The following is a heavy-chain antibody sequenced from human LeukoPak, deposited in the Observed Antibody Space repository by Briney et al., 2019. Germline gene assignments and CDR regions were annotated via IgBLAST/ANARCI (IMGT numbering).Heavy chain of an antibody. CDR3: ARTLLYYSGGNCYPTRFDY. CDR1: GFTFSDYY. V-gene: IGHV3-11*04. J-gene: IGHJ4*02. D-gene: IGHD2-15*01. Sequence: GGSLRLSCTVSGFTFSDYYMIWFRQAPGRGLEWISWITSSGTTTDYADSVKGRFTISRDNAKNSLYLQMNSLRAEDTAVYYCARTLLYYSGGNCYPTRFDYWGQGTLVTVSS. CDR2: ITSSGTTT.